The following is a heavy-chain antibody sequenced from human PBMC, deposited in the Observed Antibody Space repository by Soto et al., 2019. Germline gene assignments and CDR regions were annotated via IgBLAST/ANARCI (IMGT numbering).Heavy chain of an antibody. CDR3: AGWPYDFWSGYYYGMDV. Sequence: GESLKISCKGSGYSFTSYWIGWVRQMPGKGLEWMGIIYPGDSDTRYSPSFQGQVTISADKSISTAYLQWSSLKASDTAMYYCAGWPYDFWSGYYYGMDVWGQGTTVTVSS. CDR2: IYPGDSDT. CDR1: GYSFTSYW. V-gene: IGHV5-51*01. D-gene: IGHD3-3*01. J-gene: IGHJ6*02.